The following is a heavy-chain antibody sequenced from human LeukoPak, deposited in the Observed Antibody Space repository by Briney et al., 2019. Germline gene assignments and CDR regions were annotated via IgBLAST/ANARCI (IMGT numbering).Heavy chain of an antibody. CDR3: ASADSGRNSFGP. J-gene: IGHJ5*02. Sequence: PGGSLRLSCAASGFTFSSYSMNWVRQAPGKGLEWVSSISSSSSYIYYADSVKGRFTVSRDNAVNSVFLQMNNVRVEDTAVYYCASADSGRNSFGPWGQGTLVTVSS. CDR2: ISSSSSYI. D-gene: IGHD6-19*01. V-gene: IGHV3-21*06. CDR1: GFTFSSYS.